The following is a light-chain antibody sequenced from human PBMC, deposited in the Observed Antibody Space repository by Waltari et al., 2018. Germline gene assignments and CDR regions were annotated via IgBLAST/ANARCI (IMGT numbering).Light chain of an antibody. V-gene: IGKV1-39*01. CDR3: QQSYSTPRT. CDR1: QSISSY. J-gene: IGKJ1*01. Sequence: DIQMTQSPSSLSASVGDRVTITRRASQSISSYLNWYQQKPGKAPKHLIYAASSLQSGVPSRFSGSGSGTDFTLTISSLQPEDFATYYCQQSYSTPRTFGQGTKVEIK. CDR2: AAS.